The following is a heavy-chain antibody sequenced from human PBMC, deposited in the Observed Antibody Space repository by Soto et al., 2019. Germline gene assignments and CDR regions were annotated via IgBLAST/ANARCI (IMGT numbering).Heavy chain of an antibody. V-gene: IGHV4-34*01. CDR2: INHSGST. J-gene: IGHJ4*02. Sequence: SDTLSLTCAVYGGSFSGYYWTWIRQPPGTGLEWIGEINHSGSTNYNPSLKSRVTISVDTSKNQFSLKPTSVTAADTAVYYCARDKITGLFDYWGQGTLVTVSS. CDR1: GGSFSGYY. CDR3: ARDKITGLFDY. D-gene: IGHD2-8*02.